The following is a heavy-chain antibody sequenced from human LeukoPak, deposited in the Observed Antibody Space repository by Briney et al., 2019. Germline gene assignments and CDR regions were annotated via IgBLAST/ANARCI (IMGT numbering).Heavy chain of an antibody. Sequence: PSETLSLTCTVSGGSISSGDYYWSWIRQPPGKGLEWIGYIYYSGSTNYNPSLKSRVTISVDTSKNQFSLKLSSVTAADTAVYYCARAIGVTTSSVRYYGMGVWGQGTTVTVSS. J-gene: IGHJ6*02. CDR1: GGSISSGDYY. D-gene: IGHD4-17*01. CDR3: ARAIGVTTSSVRYYGMGV. V-gene: IGHV4-61*08. CDR2: IYYSGST.